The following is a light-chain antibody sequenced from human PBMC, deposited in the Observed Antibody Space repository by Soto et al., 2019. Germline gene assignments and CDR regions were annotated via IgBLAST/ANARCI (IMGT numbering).Light chain of an antibody. CDR1: SSDVGAYNY. V-gene: IGLV2-14*03. Sequence: QSALTQPASVSGSPGQSITISCTGSSSDVGAYNYVSWYQHHPDKAPKLVIYDVTNRPSGVSNRFSGSKSGNTASLTISGLQAEDEADYYCKSYTSSTTPYVFGTGTKVTVL. CDR3: KSYTSSTTPYV. J-gene: IGLJ1*01. CDR2: DVT.